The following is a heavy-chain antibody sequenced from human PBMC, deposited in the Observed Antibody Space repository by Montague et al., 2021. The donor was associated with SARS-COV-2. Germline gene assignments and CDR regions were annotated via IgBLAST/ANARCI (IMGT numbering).Heavy chain of an antibody. CDR3: ATSRDVLLWFGGLLDAFDI. CDR1: GFTFSSYA. V-gene: IGHV3-23*01. Sequence: SLRLSWEASGFTFSSYAMSWVRQAPGKGLEWVSAISGSGGSTYYADSVKGRFTISRDNSKNTLYLQMNSLRAEDTAVYYCATSRDVLLWFGGLLDAFDIWGQGTMVTVSS. D-gene: IGHD3-10*01. J-gene: IGHJ3*02. CDR2: ISGSGGST.